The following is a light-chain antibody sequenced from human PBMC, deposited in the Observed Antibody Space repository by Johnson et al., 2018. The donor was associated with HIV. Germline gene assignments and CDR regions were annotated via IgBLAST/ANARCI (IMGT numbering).Light chain of an antibody. J-gene: IGLJ1*01. CDR1: SSNIGNNY. V-gene: IGLV1-51*01. CDR2: DNN. CDR3: GTWDSSLLAYV. Sequence: QSVLTQPPSVSAAPGQKVTISCSGSSSNIGNNYVSWYQQFPGTAPKLLIYDNNKRPSGIPDRFSGSKSGTSATLAITGLQTGDEADYYCGTWDSSLLAYVFGTWTKVTGL.